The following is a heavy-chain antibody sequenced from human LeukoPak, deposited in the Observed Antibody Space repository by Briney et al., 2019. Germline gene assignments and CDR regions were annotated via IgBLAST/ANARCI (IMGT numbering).Heavy chain of an antibody. CDR2: ISYDRSNK. CDR1: GFTFSSYA. Sequence: GGSLRLSCAASGFTFSSYAMHWVRQAPGKGLEWVAVISYDRSNKYYADSVKGRFTISRDNSKNTLYLQMNSLRAEDTAVYYCARDPGGYCSSTSCYRAHFDYWGRGTLVTVSS. CDR3: ARDPGGYCSSTSCYRAHFDY. D-gene: IGHD2-2*01. J-gene: IGHJ4*02. V-gene: IGHV3-30-3*01.